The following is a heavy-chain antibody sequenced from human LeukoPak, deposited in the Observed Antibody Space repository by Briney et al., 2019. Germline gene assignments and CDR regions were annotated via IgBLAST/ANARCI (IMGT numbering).Heavy chain of an antibody. CDR1: GYTLTELS. D-gene: IGHD6-19*01. Sequence: ASVKVSFTVSGYTLTELSMHWVRQAPGKGLEWMGGFDPEDGETIYAQKFQGRVTMTEDTSTDTAYMELSSLRSEDTAVYYCATVQGGIAVAGGAYYYYMDVWGKGTTVTVSS. CDR2: FDPEDGET. J-gene: IGHJ6*03. V-gene: IGHV1-24*01. CDR3: ATVQGGIAVAGGAYYYYMDV.